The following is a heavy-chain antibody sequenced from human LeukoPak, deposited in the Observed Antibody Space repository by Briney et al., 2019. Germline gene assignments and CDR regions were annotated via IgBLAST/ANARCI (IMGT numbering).Heavy chain of an antibody. J-gene: IGHJ6*02. CDR2: IFPGDSDT. Sequence: PGESLKISCKGSGYSFTDYWIGWVRQMPGKGLEWMGIIFPGDSDTKYSPSFQGQVTISADKSISTAYLQWSSLKASDSAMCYCARHGLAGCIGGRCFTSFHYYGMDVWGQGTTVTVSS. CDR3: ARHGLAGCIGGRCFTSFHYYGMDV. CDR1: GYSFTDYW. V-gene: IGHV5-51*01. D-gene: IGHD2-15*01.